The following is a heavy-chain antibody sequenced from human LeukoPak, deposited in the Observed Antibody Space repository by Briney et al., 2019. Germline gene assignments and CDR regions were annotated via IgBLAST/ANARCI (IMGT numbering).Heavy chain of an antibody. CDR3: SRCRGEGVITPYLDP. CDR2: ITYRRST. Sequence: PSETLSLTCTVSGGPISSYHWLWIRQPPEKGLEWIGGITYRRSTNYNPSLKSRITILVDTSKNPFSLKLISVTAAEAAVYYCSRCRGEGVITPYLDPWGQGTLVTVSS. CDR1: GGPISSYH. J-gene: IGHJ5*02. D-gene: IGHD3-16*02. V-gene: IGHV4-59*12.